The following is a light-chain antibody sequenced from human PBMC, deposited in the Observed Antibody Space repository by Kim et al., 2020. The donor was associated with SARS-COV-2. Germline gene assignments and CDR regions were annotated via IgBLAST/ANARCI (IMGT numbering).Light chain of an antibody. CDR1: QSVGSSY. V-gene: IGKV3-20*01. CDR2: DAS. Sequence: YPGERATLSCRASQSVGSSYLAWYQQKPGQAPRLLIYDASNRATDIPDRFSGSGSGTDFTLTISRLEPDDYAVYFCQQYGGSPLTFGGGTKVDIK. J-gene: IGKJ4*01. CDR3: QQYGGSPLT.